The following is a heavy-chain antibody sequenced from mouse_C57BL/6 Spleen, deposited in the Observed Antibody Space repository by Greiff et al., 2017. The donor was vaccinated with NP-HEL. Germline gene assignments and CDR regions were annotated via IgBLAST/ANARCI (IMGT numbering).Heavy chain of an antibody. J-gene: IGHJ2*01. CDR2: ISSGSSTI. CDR3: ARRSLTGLDY. D-gene: IGHD4-1*01. CDR1: GFTFSDYG. Sequence: EVQRVESGGGLVKPGGSLKLSCAASGFTFSDYGMHWVRQASEKGLEWVAYISSGSSTIYYADTVKGRFTISRDNAKNTLFLQMTSLRSEDTAMYYCARRSLTGLDYWGQGTTLTVSS. V-gene: IGHV5-17*01.